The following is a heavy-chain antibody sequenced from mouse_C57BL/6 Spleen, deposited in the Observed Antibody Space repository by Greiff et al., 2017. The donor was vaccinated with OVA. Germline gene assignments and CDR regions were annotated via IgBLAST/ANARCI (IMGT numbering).Heavy chain of an antibody. CDR3: AREGYGWFAY. CDR2: IDPSDSYT. J-gene: IGHJ3*01. D-gene: IGHD2-2*01. Sequence: QVQLQQPGAELVKPGASVKLSCKASGYTFTSYWMQWVKQRPGQGLEWIGEIDPSDSYTNYNQKFKGKATLTVDTSSSTAYMQLSSLTSEGSAVYYCAREGYGWFAYWGQGTLVTVSA. CDR1: GYTFTSYW. V-gene: IGHV1-50*01.